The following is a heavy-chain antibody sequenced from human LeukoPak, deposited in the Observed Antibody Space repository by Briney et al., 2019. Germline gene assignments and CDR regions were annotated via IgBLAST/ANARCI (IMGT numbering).Heavy chain of an antibody. V-gene: IGHV3-48*01. CDR2: ISGRSSTK. J-gene: IGHJ4*02. CDR3: ARVRLDSGTYSLYY. D-gene: IGHD3-10*01. CDR1: GFTFSSYS. Sequence: PGGSLRLSCAASGFTFSSYSMNWVRQGPGKGLEWVSYISGRSSTKNYADSVKGRFTISRDNAENSLYLQMNSLRVEDTAVYYCARVRLDSGTYSLYYWGQGTLVTVSS.